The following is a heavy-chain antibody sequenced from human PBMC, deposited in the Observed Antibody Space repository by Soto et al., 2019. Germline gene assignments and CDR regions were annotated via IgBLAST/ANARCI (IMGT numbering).Heavy chain of an antibody. J-gene: IGHJ4*02. V-gene: IGHV1-18*01. Sequence: ASVKVSCKASGYTFTSYGISWVRQAPGQGPEWMGWISAYNGNTNYARKLQGRVTMTTDTSTSTAYMELRSLRSDDTAVYYCARARPVDYYGYWGQGTLVTVSS. CDR2: ISAYNGNT. CDR3: ARARPVDYYGY. CDR1: GYTFTSYG. D-gene: IGHD2-15*01.